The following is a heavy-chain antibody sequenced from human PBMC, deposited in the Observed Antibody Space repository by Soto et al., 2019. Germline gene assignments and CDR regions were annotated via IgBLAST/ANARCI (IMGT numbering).Heavy chain of an antibody. D-gene: IGHD1-7*01. CDR3: AAPATPITGTTQHYYYYYGMDV. J-gene: IGHJ6*02. V-gene: IGHV1-58*01. Sequence: SVKVSCKASGFTFTSSAVQWVRQARGQRLEWIGWIVVGSGNTNYAQKFQERVTITRDMSTSTAYMELSSLRSEDTAVYYCAAPATPITGTTQHYYYYYGMDVWGQGTKVTVSS. CDR2: IVVGSGNT. CDR1: GFTFTSSA.